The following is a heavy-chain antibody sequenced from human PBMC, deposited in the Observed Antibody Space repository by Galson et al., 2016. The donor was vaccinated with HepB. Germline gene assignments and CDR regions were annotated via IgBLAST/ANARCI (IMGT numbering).Heavy chain of an antibody. CDR3: ARYVSNWLDP. CDR2: VSTGNGNT. V-gene: IGHV1-3*04. J-gene: IGHJ5*02. D-gene: IGHD2-8*01. Sequence: SVKVSCKASGYTFSSYVMHWVRQAPGQRLEWLGWVSTGNGNTQYSQKFQGRVTITRDTSASTAYMELTSLRSEDTAVYYCARYVSNWLDPWGQGTLVTVSS. CDR1: GYTFSSYV.